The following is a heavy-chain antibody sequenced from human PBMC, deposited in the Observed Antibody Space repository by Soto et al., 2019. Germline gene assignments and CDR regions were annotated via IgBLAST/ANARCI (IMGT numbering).Heavy chain of an antibody. D-gene: IGHD3-22*01. CDR3: ASSPPRRLSAYYYAWLQH. Sequence: PSETLSLTCAVYGGSFSGYYWSWIRQPPGKGLEWIGEINHSGSTNYNPSLKSRVTISVDTSKNQFSLKLSSVTAADTAVYYCASSPPRRLSAYYYAWLQHWGQGTLVTVSS. J-gene: IGHJ1*01. CDR2: INHSGST. CDR1: GGSFSGYY. V-gene: IGHV4-34*01.